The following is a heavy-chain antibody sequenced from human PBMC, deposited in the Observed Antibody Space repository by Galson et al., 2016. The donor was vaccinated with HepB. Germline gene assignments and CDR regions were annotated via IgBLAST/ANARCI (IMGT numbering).Heavy chain of an antibody. CDR2: INHGGST. CDR1: GGSFSGYY. J-gene: IGHJ4*02. Sequence: SETLSLTCAVQGGSFSGYYWNWIRQTPGKGFEWIGEINHGGSTNYNPSLRSRVTISMDTSRNQFSLNLTSVTAADTAVYYCARGGLRFLNWLSDEYDHWGQGTLVTVSS. CDR3: ARGGLRFLNWLSDEYDH. V-gene: IGHV4-34*01. D-gene: IGHD3-3*01.